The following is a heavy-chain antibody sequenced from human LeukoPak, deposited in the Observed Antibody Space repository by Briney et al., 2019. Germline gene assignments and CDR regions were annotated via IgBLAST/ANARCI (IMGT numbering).Heavy chain of an antibody. CDR1: GGSISSYY. V-gene: IGHV4-4*07. CDR3: ARQIASAGTAGFDF. CDR2: IYSTGST. Sequence: SETLSPTCTVSGGSISSYYWSWIRQPTGKGLEWIGRIYSTGSTNYNPSLKSRVTMSVDTSKNQFSLRLRSVTAADTAVYYCARQIASAGTAGFDFWGQGALVTVSS. D-gene: IGHD6-13*01. J-gene: IGHJ4*02.